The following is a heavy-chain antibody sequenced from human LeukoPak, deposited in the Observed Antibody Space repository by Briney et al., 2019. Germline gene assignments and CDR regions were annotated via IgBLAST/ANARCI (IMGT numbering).Heavy chain of an antibody. CDR3: ARGDDYGDIRNDY. D-gene: IGHD4-17*01. J-gene: IGHJ4*02. CDR2: IYYSGST. V-gene: IGHV4-39*01. Sequence: PSETLSLTCTVSGGSISSGSYYWGWIRQPPGKGLEWIGSIYYSGSTYYNPSLKSRVTISVDTSKNQFSLKLSSVTAADTAVYYCARGDDYGDIRNDYWGQGTLVTVSS. CDR1: GGSISSGSYY.